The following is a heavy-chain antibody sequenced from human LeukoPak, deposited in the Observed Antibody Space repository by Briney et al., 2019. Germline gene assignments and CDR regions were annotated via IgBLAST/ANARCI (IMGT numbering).Heavy chain of an antibody. Sequence: GGSLRLSCEGSGFTFRNYWMTWVRQAPGKGLEWVANIKTDGSGKHYADSVEGRFTISRDNAKNSLYLQMNSLRAEDTAVYYCARDRSESYYLFDYWGQGTLVTVSS. D-gene: IGHD3-10*01. CDR2: IKTDGSGK. CDR3: ARDRSESYYLFDY. J-gene: IGHJ4*02. V-gene: IGHV3-7*01. CDR1: GFTFRNYW.